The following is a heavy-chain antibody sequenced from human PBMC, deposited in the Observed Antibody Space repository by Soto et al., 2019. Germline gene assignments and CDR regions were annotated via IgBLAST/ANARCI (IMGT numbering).Heavy chain of an antibody. J-gene: IGHJ6*02. V-gene: IGHV1-8*01. CDR2: MNPNSGNT. CDR3: ASGVWFGELLLYYYYYGMDV. D-gene: IGHD3-10*01. CDR1: GYTFTSYD. Sequence: QVQLVQSGAEVKKPGASVKVSCKASGYTFTSYDINWVRQATGQGLEWMGWMNPNSGNTGYAQKFQGRVTMTRNTSISTAYMELSSLRSEDTAVYYCASGVWFGELLLYYYYYGMDVWGQGTTVTVSS.